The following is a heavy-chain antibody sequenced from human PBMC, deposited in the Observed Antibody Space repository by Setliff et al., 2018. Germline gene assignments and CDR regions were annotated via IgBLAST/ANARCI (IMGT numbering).Heavy chain of an antibody. Sequence: PSETLSLTCTVSGDSIYNQFWSWVRQPPGKGLQWIGYIYSTGSTNYNPSLKSRVTIFVDTSRNQFSLKLSSVTAADTAVYYCARQWTDCTSANCYTMAYYYYYMDVWGKGTTVTVS. CDR2: IYSTGST. CDR1: GDSIYNQF. D-gene: IGHD2-2*02. J-gene: IGHJ6*03. V-gene: IGHV4-59*08. CDR3: ARQWTDCTSANCYTMAYYYYYMDV.